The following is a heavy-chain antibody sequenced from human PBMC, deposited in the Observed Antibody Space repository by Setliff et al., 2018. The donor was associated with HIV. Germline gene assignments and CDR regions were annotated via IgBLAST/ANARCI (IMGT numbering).Heavy chain of an antibody. D-gene: IGHD2-2*01. CDR3: ARDRCNSVACYLYNWFDP. CDR2: INTGNGNT. J-gene: IGHJ5*02. CDR1: GYTFSQYP. Sequence: ASVKVSCKASGYTFSQYPIHWVRQVPGQRPEWMGWINTGNGNTKYSQKFQDRVTITRDTSANTVYMELNSLRSEDTAVYYCARDRCNSVACYLYNWFDPWGQGTLVTVS. V-gene: IGHV1-3*04.